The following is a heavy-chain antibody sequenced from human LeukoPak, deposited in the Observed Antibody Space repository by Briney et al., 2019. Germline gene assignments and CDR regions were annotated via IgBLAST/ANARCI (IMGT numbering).Heavy chain of an antibody. Sequence: SETLSLTCTVSGGSISGYYWSWIRQPPGKGLGWIGYIYYSGSTNYNPSPKSRVTISVDTSKNQFSLKLSSVTAADTAVYYCARTTVTDAFDIWGQGTMVTVSS. V-gene: IGHV4-59*08. CDR2: IYYSGST. J-gene: IGHJ3*02. D-gene: IGHD4-17*01. CDR1: GGSISGYY. CDR3: ARTTVTDAFDI.